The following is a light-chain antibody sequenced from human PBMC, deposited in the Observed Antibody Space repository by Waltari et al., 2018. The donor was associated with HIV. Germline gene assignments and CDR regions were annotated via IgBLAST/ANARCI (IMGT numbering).Light chain of an antibody. J-gene: IGLJ2*01. CDR2: EVS. Sequence: QSALTQPASVSDSPGQSITTSCTGTSTDVGGSNYSSWYQQHPGKAPKLMIYEVSNRPSGVSDRFSGSKSGNTASLTISGLQAADEGDYYCSSYTSSTILAFGEGTKLTVL. CDR1: STDVGGSNY. V-gene: IGLV2-14*01. CDR3: SSYTSSTILA.